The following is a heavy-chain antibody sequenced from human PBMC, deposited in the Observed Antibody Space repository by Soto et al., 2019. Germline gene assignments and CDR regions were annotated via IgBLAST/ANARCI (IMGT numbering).Heavy chain of an antibody. Sequence: QVQLVQSGAEVKKPGSSVKVSCKASGDSFSNYIFSWVRQAPGQGLEWMGGTIPMFATAQYAQKFQGRVTITADESTSTVYMDLTSLRSDDTAVYYCARGLFGQQWLVGFDTWGQGTLFTVSS. V-gene: IGHV1-69*01. CDR2: TIPMFATA. CDR3: ARGLFGQQWLVGFDT. CDR1: GDSFSNYI. D-gene: IGHD6-19*01. J-gene: IGHJ4*02.